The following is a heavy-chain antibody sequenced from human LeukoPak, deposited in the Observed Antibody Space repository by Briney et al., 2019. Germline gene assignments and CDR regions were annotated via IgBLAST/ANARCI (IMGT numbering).Heavy chain of an antibody. CDR1: GFVSSSYA. D-gene: IGHD4-17*01. Sequence: GGSRRLSCAASGFVSSSYAMSWVRQAPGKGLEWVSALSDSGGKTYYADSVKGRFTISRDNSKNTLYLQMNSLRAEDTAVYYCAKVGLRLGGDYWGQGTLVTVSS. J-gene: IGHJ4*02. CDR2: LSDSGGKT. CDR3: AKVGLRLGGDY. V-gene: IGHV3-23*01.